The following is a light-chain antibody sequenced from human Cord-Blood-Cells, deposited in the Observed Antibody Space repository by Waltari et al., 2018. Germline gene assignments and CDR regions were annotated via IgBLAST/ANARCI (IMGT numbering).Light chain of an antibody. V-gene: IGKV1-12*01. J-gene: IGKJ4*01. CDR1: QGISSW. CDR2: AAS. CDR3: QQTNTFPLT. Sequence: DIQMTQSPSSVSAHAGVRVTITCRARQGISSWLAWYQQKPGKAPKLLIYAASSLQSGVTSSFSGSGSGTDFTLTISRLQPEDFATYYCQQTNTFPLTFGRGTKVEIK.